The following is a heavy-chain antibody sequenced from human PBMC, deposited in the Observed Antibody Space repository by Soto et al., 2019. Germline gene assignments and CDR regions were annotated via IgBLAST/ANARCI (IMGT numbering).Heavy chain of an antibody. CDR1: GGSISSYY. CDR3: ASGRDGYNSPFDY. J-gene: IGHJ4*02. CDR2: IYYSGST. V-gene: IGHV4-59*01. D-gene: IGHD5-12*01. Sequence: PSETLSLTCTVSGGSISSYYCSWIRQPPGKGLEWIGYIYYSGSTNYNPSLKSRVTISVDTSKNQFSLKLSSVTAADTAVYYCASGRDGYNSPFDYWGQGTLVTVSS.